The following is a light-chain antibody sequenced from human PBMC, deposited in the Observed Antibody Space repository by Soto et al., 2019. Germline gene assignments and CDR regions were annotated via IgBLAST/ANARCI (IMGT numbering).Light chain of an antibody. Sequence: DIQMTQSPSTLSASIGDRVTITCRASQNINVWLAWYQQKPGKAPKFLIYQASTLQSGVPSRFSGSGSGTEFTLTISSLQPDDFATYYCQQHEAYPRTFGQGTKVGIK. V-gene: IGKV1-5*03. CDR2: QAS. CDR1: QNINVW. CDR3: QQHEAYPRT. J-gene: IGKJ1*01.